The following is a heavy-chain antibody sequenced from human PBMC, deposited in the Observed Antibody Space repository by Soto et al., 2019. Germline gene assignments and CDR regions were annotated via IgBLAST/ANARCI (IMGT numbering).Heavy chain of an antibody. CDR3: ASSSYYYDSSGFDY. CDR1: GFTFSSYA. CDR2: ISYDGSNK. J-gene: IGHJ4*02. V-gene: IGHV3-30-3*01. Sequence: QVQLVESGGGVVQPGRSLRLSCAASGFTFSSYAMHWVRQAPSKGLEWVAVISYDGSNKYYADSVKGRFTISRDNSKNTLYLQMNSLRAEDTAVYYCASSSYYYDSSGFDYWGQGTLVTVSS. D-gene: IGHD3-22*01.